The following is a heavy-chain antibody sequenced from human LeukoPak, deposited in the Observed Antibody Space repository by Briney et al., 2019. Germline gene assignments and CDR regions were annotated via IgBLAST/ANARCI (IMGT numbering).Heavy chain of an antibody. CDR1: GYTFSDCY. Sequence: ASVKVSCKASGYTFSDCYVHWVRQTPGLGLQWLGWINPNNGGANYAQIFQGRVTMTRDMAISTVYMELSSLKSDDTAVYYCARAPRDGSNLWYFDYWGQGTLVTVSS. CDR3: ARAPRDGSNLWYFDY. V-gene: IGHV1-2*02. J-gene: IGHJ4*02. CDR2: INPNNGGA. D-gene: IGHD5-24*01.